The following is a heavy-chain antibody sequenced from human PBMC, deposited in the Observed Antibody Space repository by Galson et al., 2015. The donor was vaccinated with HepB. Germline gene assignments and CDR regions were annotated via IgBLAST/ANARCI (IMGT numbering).Heavy chain of an antibody. CDR3: AHRQRVDRDWTWGTFDY. Sequence: PALVTPTQTLTLTCTFSGFSLSTSGVGVGWIRQPPGKALEWLALIYWDDDKRYSPSLKRRLTVSKDTSKNQVVLTMADMDPVDTATYYCAHRQRVDRDWTWGTFDYWGPGTLVTVSS. D-gene: IGHD3/OR15-3a*01. V-gene: IGHV2-5*02. CDR1: GFSLSTSGVG. J-gene: IGHJ4*02. CDR2: IYWDDDK.